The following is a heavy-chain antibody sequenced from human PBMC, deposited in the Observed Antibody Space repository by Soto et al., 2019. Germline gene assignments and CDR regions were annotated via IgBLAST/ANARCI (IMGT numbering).Heavy chain of an antibody. CDR2: IYYSGTT. J-gene: IGHJ5*01. D-gene: IGHD3-3*01. V-gene: IGHV4-59*01. CDR1: GGSIISYY. Sequence: SATLSLTCTVSGGSIISYYWNWIRQPPGKGLEWIGYIYYSGTTKYDASLESRVTISVDTSKNQFSLQLTSVTAADTAVYYCPRGGYDIRGFSASIDSWC. CDR3: PRGGYDIRGFSASIDS.